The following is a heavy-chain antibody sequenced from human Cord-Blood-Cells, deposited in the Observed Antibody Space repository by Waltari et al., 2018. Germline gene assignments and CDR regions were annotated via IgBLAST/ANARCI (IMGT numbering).Heavy chain of an antibody. Sequence: QVQLVQSGAEVKKPGASVKVSCKASGYTFPSYYMHWVRQAPGQGLEWMGIINPSGGSTSYAQKFQGRVTMTRDTSTSTVYMELSSLRSEDTAVYYCARGGWHDYGDYGGDYWGQGTLVTVSS. J-gene: IGHJ4*02. CDR3: ARGGWHDYGDYGGDY. D-gene: IGHD4-17*01. CDR2: INPSGGST. V-gene: IGHV1-46*01. CDR1: GYTFPSYY.